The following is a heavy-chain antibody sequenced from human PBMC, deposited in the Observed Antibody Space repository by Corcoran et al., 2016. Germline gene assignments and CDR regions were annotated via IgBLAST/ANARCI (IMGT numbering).Heavy chain of an antibody. V-gene: IGHV1-58*01. CDR1: GFTFTSSA. J-gene: IGHJ6*02. CDR2: IVVGSGNT. D-gene: IGHD2-2*01. CDR3: AAGSSLGGVVVPAAFHPDYYYGMDV. Sequence: QMQLVQSGPEVKKPGTSVKVSCKASGFTFTSSAVQWVRQARGQRLEWIGWIVVGSGNTNYAQKFQERVTITRDMSTSTAYMELSSLRSEDTAVYYCAAGSSLGGVVVPAAFHPDYYYGMDVWGQGTTVTVSS.